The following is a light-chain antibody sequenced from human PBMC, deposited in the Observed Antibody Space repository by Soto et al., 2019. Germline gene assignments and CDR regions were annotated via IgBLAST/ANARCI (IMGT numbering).Light chain of an antibody. CDR3: HQYTSPPWP. Sequence: EIVLTQSPGTLSLSPEERATLSGRASQTVPGNYLAWLQHKPGQAPRLLIYDASSRATGIPDRFSGSGSGTDFTLTIARLEPEDFAVYHCHQYTSPPWPLGQGTQVDIK. V-gene: IGKV3-20*01. CDR2: DAS. J-gene: IGKJ1*01. CDR1: QTVPGNY.